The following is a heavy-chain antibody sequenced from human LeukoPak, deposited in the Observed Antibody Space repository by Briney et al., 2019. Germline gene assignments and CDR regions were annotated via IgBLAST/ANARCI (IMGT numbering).Heavy chain of an antibody. CDR1: GFTFSSYW. V-gene: IGHV3-49*04. J-gene: IGHJ4*02. D-gene: IGHD3-3*01. CDR2: IRSKAYGGTT. Sequence: GRSLKLSCAASGFTFSSYWMSWVRQAPGKGLEWVGFIRSKAYGGTTEYAASVKGRFTISRDDSKSIAYLQMNSLKTEDTAVYYCTRTTYYDFWSGYFIGGYFDYWGQGTLVTVSS. CDR3: TRTTYYDFWSGYFIGGYFDY.